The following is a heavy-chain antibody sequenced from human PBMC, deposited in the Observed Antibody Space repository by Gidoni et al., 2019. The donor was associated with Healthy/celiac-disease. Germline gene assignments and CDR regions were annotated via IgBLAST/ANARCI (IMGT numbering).Heavy chain of an antibody. D-gene: IGHD3-3*01. CDR1: GGSISSYY. CDR2: IYYSGST. V-gene: IGHV4-59*01. Sequence: QVQLQESGHGLVKPSETRSLTCPVSGGSISSYYWSWIRQHPGKGLEWIGYIYYSGSTNYNPSLKGRVTISVDTSKIRFSLKLSSVTAADAAVYYFARAGGLRFPEDYFDYWGQGTLVTVSS. J-gene: IGHJ4*02. CDR3: ARAGGLRFPEDYFDY.